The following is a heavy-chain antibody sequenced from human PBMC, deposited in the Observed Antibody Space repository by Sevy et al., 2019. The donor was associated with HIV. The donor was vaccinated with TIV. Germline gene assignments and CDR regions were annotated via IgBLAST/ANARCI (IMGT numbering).Heavy chain of an antibody. V-gene: IGHV3-48*01. D-gene: IGHD5-12*01. CDR3: AREGGYSDQGMDV. Sequence: GGSLRLSCAASGFTFSNYNMNWVRQAPGKGLEWASYISSSSNTIYNADSVKGRFTICRDNDKNSRYLGMNGLRAEDMAVYYCAREGGYSDQGMDVWGLGTTVTVSS. J-gene: IGHJ6*02. CDR1: GFTFSNYN. CDR2: ISSSSNTI.